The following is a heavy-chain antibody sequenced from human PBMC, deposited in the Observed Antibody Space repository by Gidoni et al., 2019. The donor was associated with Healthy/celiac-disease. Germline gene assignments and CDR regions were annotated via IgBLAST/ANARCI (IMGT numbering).Heavy chain of an antibody. Sequence: QVQLQESGPGLVMPPETLSLTCTCAGSFISSGYYCGGIRQPAGKGLEWIGSINHSVGTYYPPSLKSRVTISVDTYKNQFSLKLSSVTAEDTAVYYCARVVGLTPDAFDIWGQGTMVTVSS. V-gene: IGHV4-38-2*02. CDR2: INHSVGT. J-gene: IGHJ3*02. CDR1: GSFISSGYY. CDR3: ARVVGLTPDAFDI. D-gene: IGHD2-21*02.